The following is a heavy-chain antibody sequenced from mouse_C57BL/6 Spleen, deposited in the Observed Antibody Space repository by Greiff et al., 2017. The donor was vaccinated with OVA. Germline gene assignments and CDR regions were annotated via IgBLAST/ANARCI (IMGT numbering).Heavy chain of an antibody. CDR1: GFTFSDYG. CDR3: ARSPGFAY. V-gene: IGHV5-17*01. J-gene: IGHJ3*01. CDR2: ISSGSSTI. Sequence: DVHLVESGGGLVKPGGSLKLSCAASGFTFSDYGMHWVRQAPEKGLEWVAYISSGSSTIYYADTVKGRFTISRDNAKNTLCLQMTSLRAEDTAIYYCARSPGFAYWGQGTLVTVSA.